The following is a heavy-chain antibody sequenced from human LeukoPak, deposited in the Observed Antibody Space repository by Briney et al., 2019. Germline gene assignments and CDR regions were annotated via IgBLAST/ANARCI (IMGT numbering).Heavy chain of an antibody. CDR1: GFSFSSYS. J-gene: IGHJ4*02. CDR3: ARDLPLDYYDSSGYDY. CDR2: ITSSSSYI. D-gene: IGHD3-22*01. V-gene: IGHV3-21*01. Sequence: GGSLRLSCAASGFSFSSYSMNWVRQAPGKGLEWVSSITSSSSYIYYADSVKGRLTISRDNAKNSLYLQMNSLRAEDTAVYYCARDLPLDYYDSSGYDYWGQGTLVTVSS.